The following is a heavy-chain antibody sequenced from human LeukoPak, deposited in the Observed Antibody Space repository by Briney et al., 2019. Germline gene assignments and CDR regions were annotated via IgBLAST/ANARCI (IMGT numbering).Heavy chain of an antibody. V-gene: IGHV1-69*04. CDR2: IIPILDMA. D-gene: IGHD5-24*01. Sequence: ASVKVSCKASGGAFSSYGITWVRQAPGQGPEWMGRIIPILDMADYAQNFRGRVTITADKSTRTAYMEMSSLRFEGTAVYYCARDGGWLQTQNHYYYHGLDVWGQGTTVTVSS. CDR1: GGAFSSYG. J-gene: IGHJ6*02. CDR3: ARDGGWLQTQNHYYYHGLDV.